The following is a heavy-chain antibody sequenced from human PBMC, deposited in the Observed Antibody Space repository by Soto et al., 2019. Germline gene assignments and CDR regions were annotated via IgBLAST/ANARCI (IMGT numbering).Heavy chain of an antibody. V-gene: IGHV1-2*04. D-gene: IGHD6-19*01. CDR3: AREGQWRHDYYYGMDV. Sequence: ASVKVSCKASGYTFTGYYMHWVRQAPGQGLEWMGWINPNSGGTNYAQKFQGWVTMTRDTSISTAYMELSSLRSEDTAVYYCAREGQWRHDYYYGMDVWGQGTTVTLSS. CDR2: INPNSGGT. CDR1: GYTFTGYY. J-gene: IGHJ6*02.